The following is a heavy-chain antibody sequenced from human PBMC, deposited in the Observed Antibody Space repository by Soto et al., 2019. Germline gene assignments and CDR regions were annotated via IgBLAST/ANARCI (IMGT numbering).Heavy chain of an antibody. CDR3: ATIYGSGYRAFDF. J-gene: IGHJ4*02. V-gene: IGHV1-69*04. CDR1: GDTFNFYS. Sequence: QVQLVQSGAEVKRPGSSVTVSCKASGDTFNFYSINWVRQAPGLGLEGMARVNPALSMPNYAQRYQGRVTMTADKSTSTAYMELSGLRSEDTAIYYCATIYGSGYRAFDFWCQGALVTVSS. CDR2: VNPALSMP. D-gene: IGHD3-10*01.